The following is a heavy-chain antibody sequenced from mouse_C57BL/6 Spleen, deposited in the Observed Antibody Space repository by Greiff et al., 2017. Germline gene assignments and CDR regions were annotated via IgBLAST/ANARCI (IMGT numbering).Heavy chain of an antibody. Sequence: EVQLVESGGGLVKPGGSLKLSCAASGFTFSDSGMHWVRPAPEKGLEWVAYISSGSSTIYYAETVKGRFTISRDTAKNTLFLQMTSLRSEDTAMYYCARDYGSSWFAYWGQGTLDTVSA. D-gene: IGHD1-1*01. V-gene: IGHV5-17*01. CDR1: GFTFSDSG. CDR3: ARDYGSSWFAY. J-gene: IGHJ3*01. CDR2: ISSGSSTI.